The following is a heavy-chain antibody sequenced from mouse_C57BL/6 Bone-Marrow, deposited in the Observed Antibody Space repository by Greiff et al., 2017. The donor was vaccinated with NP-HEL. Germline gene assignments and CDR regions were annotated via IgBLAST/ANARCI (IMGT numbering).Heavy chain of an antibody. CDR1: GFTFSSYA. CDR2: ISDGGSYT. V-gene: IGHV5-4*01. CDR3: ARDDSNDPFDY. J-gene: IGHJ2*01. D-gene: IGHD2-12*01. Sequence: EVQLVESGGGLVKPGGSLKLSCAASGFTFSSYAMSWVRQTPEKRLEWVATISDGGSYTYYPDNVKGRFTISRDNAKNNLYLQMSHLKSENTAMYYCARDDSNDPFDYWGQGTTLTVSS.